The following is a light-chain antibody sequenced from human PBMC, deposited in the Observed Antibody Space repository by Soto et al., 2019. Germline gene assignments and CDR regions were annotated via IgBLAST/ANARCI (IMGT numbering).Light chain of an antibody. Sequence: DLQMTQSPSSLSASVGDRVTITCRASQSISSYLNWYQQKPGKAPKLLIYAASSLQSGVPSRFSGSGSVTDFTLTISSLQPEDFATYYCQQSYSTQYTFGQGTKLEIK. CDR1: QSISSY. CDR2: AAS. V-gene: IGKV1-39*01. CDR3: QQSYSTQYT. J-gene: IGKJ2*01.